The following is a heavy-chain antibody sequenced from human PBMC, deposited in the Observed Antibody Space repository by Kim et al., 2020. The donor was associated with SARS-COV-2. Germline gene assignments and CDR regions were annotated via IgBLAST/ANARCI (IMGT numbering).Heavy chain of an antibody. Sequence: GGSLRLSCAASGFTFSSYGMHWVRQAPGKGLEWVAVISYDGSNKYYADSVKGRFTISRDNSKNTLYLQMNSQRAEDTAVYYCAKPQYSSSSGRYYYYGMDVWGQGTTVTVSS. CDR2: ISYDGSNK. V-gene: IGHV3-30*18. D-gene: IGHD6-6*01. CDR1: GFTFSSYG. J-gene: IGHJ6*02. CDR3: AKPQYSSSSGRYYYYGMDV.